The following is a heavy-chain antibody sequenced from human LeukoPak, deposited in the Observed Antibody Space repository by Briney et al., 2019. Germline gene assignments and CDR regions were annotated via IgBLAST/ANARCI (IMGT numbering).Heavy chain of an antibody. CDR2: IIPIFGTA. J-gene: IGHJ4*02. CDR3: ARAGGAVAGPAYYFDY. D-gene: IGHD6-19*01. Sequence: SVKVSCKASGGTFSSYAISCVRQAPGQGLEWMGGIIPIFGTANYAQKFQGRVTITADKSTSTAYMELSSLRSEDTAVYYCARAGGAVAGPAYYFDYWGQGTLVTVSS. V-gene: IGHV1-69*06. CDR1: GGTFSSYA.